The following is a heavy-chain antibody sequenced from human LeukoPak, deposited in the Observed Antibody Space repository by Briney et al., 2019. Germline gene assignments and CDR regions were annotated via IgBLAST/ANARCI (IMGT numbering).Heavy chain of an antibody. CDR1: GYTFTSYD. J-gene: IGHJ5*02. Sequence: ASVKVSCKASGYTFTSYDINWVRQATGQGLEWMGWMNPNSGNTGYAQKFQGRVTMTRNTSISTAYMELSSLRSEDTAVYYCARGRSWFGELLEESWGQETLVTVSS. CDR2: MNPNSGNT. D-gene: IGHD3-10*01. CDR3: ARGRSWFGELLEES. V-gene: IGHV1-8*01.